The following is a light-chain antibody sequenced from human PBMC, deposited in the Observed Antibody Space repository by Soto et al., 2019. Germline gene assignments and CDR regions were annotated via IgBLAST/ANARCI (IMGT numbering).Light chain of an antibody. CDR2: EVS. J-gene: IGLJ1*01. CDR1: SSDVGGYNY. CDR3: TSYTSSNTLDV. Sequence: QSVLTQPASVSGSPGQSITISCTGTSSDVGGYNYVSWYQQHPGKAPKLMIYEVSNRPSGVSNRFSGSKSGHTASLTISGLQSEDEADYFCTSYTSSNTLDVFGTGTKVT. V-gene: IGLV2-14*01.